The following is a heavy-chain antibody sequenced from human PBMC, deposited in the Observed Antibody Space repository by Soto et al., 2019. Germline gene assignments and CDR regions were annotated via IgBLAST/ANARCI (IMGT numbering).Heavy chain of an antibody. Sequence: GGSLRLSCAASGFTFSSYWMSWVRQAPGKGLEWVANIKQDGSEKYYVDSVKGRFTISRDNAKNSLYLQMNSLRAEDTAVYYCARRGGVNYYYYYMDVRGKGTTVTVSS. J-gene: IGHJ6*03. CDR2: IKQDGSEK. CDR1: GFTFSSYW. V-gene: IGHV3-7*01. D-gene: IGHD3-16*01. CDR3: ARRGGVNYYYYYMDV.